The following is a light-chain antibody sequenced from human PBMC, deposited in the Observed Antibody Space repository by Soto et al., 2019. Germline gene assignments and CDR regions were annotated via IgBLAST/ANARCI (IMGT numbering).Light chain of an antibody. CDR1: SSNIGNKF. Sequence: QSVLTQPPSLSAAPGQRVTISCPGSSSNIGNKFVSWYQQLPGTAPKLLIYDNDKRPSGIPDRFSASKSGTSATLGITGLQTGDEADYFCGTYDTSLSACVFGPGTKLTVL. CDR3: GTYDTSLSACV. J-gene: IGLJ1*01. CDR2: DND. V-gene: IGLV1-51*01.